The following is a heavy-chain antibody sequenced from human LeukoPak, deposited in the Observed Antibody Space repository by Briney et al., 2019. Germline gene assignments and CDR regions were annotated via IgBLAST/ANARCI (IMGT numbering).Heavy chain of an antibody. CDR1: GYSISSGYY. D-gene: IGHD3-16*01. V-gene: IGHV4-38-2*01. CDR3: ARGPLLGAFDI. CDR2: IYHSGST. J-gene: IGHJ3*02. Sequence: PSETLSLTCAVSGYSISSGYYWGWIRQPPGKGLEWIGSIYHSGSTYYNPSLKSRVTISVDTSKNQFSLKLSSVTAADTAVYYCARGPLLGAFDIWGQGTMVTVSS.